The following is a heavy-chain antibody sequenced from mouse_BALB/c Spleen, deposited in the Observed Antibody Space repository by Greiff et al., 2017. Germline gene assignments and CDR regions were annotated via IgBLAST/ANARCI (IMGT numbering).Heavy chain of an antibody. J-gene: IGHJ2*01. V-gene: IGHV2-9*02. CDR3: ARPVYYGGFDY. CDR2: IWAGGST. Sequence: VKLVESGPGLVAPSQSLSITCTVSGFSLTSSGVHWVRQPPGKGLEWLGVIWAGGSTNYNSALMSRLSISKDNSKSQVFLKMNSMQTDDTAMYYCARPVYYGGFDYWGQGTTLTVSS. CDR1: GFSLTSSG. D-gene: IGHD1-1*01.